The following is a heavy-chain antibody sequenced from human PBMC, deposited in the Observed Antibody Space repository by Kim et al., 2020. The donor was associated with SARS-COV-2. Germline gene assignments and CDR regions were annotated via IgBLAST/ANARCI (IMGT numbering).Heavy chain of an antibody. V-gene: IGHV4-4*02. CDR1: GASISSNNW. CDR3: ARLPSSGENGFDY. Sequence: SETLSLTCAVSGASISSNNWWSWVRQPPGKGLEWIGEIYHSGSTNFKSSLKSRVTISVDKSKNQFSLKLTSVTAADTAVYYCARLPSSGENGFDYWGQGTLVTVSS. CDR2: IYHSGST. J-gene: IGHJ4*02. D-gene: IGHD3-22*01.